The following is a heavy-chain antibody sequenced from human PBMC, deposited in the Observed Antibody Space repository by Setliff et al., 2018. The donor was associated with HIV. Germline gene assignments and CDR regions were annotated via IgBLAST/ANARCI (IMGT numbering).Heavy chain of an antibody. V-gene: IGHV5-51*01. CDR1: GYSFITYW. CDR2: MNPDGSNT. CDR3: ARFYGSYDVGGFDI. D-gene: IGHD3-16*01. J-gene: IGHJ3*02. Sequence: GESLKISCKGSGYSFITYWIGWVRQRSGKGLEWMGIMNPDGSNTRYSPSFQGQVTISVDESISTAYLQWSSLKASDTAFYYCARFYGSYDVGGFDIWGQGTKVTVSS.